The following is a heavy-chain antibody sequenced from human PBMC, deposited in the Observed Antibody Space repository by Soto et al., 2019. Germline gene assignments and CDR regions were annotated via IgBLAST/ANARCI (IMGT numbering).Heavy chain of an antibody. D-gene: IGHD5-12*01. CDR3: ARATTPPYSGYDFVGMDV. CDR2: IYPGDSDT. V-gene: IGHV5-51*01. J-gene: IGHJ6*02. CDR1: GYSFTSYW. Sequence: PVESLKISCKGSGYSFTSYWIGWVRQMPGKGLEWMGIIYPGDSDTRYSPSFQGQVTISADKSISTAYLQWSSLKASDTAMYYCARATTPPYSGYDFVGMDVWGQGTTVTVSS.